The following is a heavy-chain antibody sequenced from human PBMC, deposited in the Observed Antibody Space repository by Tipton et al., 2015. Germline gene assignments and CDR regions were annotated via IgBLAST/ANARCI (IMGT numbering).Heavy chain of an antibody. CDR2: IYYSGST. V-gene: IGHV4-30-4*01. Sequence: TLSLTCTVSGGSISRGNYYWSWIRQPPGKGLEWIGHIYYSGSTYYNPSLKSRVSISVDTSKNQFSLKLNSVTAADTAVYYCASTERYSSGWSRGWCDPWGQGTLVTVPS. D-gene: IGHD6-19*01. CDR3: ASTERYSSGWSRGWCDP. J-gene: IGHJ5*02. CDR1: GGSISRGNYY.